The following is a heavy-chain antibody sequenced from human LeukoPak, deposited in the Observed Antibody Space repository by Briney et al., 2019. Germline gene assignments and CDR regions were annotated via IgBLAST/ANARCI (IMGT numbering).Heavy chain of an antibody. Sequence: ASVKVSCKVSGYTLTELSMHWVRQAPGKGLEWMGGFDPEDGETIYAQKFQGRVTMTEDTSTDTAYMELSSLRSEDTAVYYCATRAVRGVIITHFDYWGQGTLVTVSS. CDR3: ATRAVRGVIITHFDY. J-gene: IGHJ4*02. CDR1: GYTLTELS. V-gene: IGHV1-24*01. D-gene: IGHD3-10*01. CDR2: FDPEDGET.